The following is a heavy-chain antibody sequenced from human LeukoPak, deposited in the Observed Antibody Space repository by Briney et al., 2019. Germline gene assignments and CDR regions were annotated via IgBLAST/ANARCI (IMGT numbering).Heavy chain of an antibody. D-gene: IGHD3-10*01. CDR1: GGSFSGYY. Sequence: SETLSLTCAVYGGSFSGYYWSWIRQPPGKGLEWIGEINHSGSTNYNPSLKSRVTISVDTSKNQFSLKLSSVTAADTAVYYRARFKGFSDYYGSGSYYNWPPGWFDPWGQGTLVTVSS. CDR3: ARFKGFSDYYGSGSYYNWPPGWFDP. V-gene: IGHV4-34*01. CDR2: INHSGST. J-gene: IGHJ5*02.